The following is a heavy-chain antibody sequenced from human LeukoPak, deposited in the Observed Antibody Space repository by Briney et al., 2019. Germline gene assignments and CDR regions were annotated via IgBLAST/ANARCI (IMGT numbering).Heavy chain of an antibody. D-gene: IGHD3-16*01. J-gene: IGHJ4*02. Sequence: GGSLRLSCAVSGFTFSSYSMNWVRQAPGKGLEWVSFISSSSSYIYYADSVKGRFTISRDNAKNSLYLQMNSLRAEDTAVYYCARDLGGGAFDYWGQGTLVTVSS. CDR3: ARDLGGGAFDY. V-gene: IGHV3-21*01. CDR1: GFTFSSYS. CDR2: ISSSSSYI.